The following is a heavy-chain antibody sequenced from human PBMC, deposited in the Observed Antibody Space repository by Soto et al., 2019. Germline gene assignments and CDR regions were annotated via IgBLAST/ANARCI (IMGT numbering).Heavy chain of an antibody. CDR2: IYYSGST. CDR1: GGSISSGGYY. Sequence: SETLSLTCTVSGGSISSGGYYWSWIRQHPGKGLEWIGYIYYSGSTYYNPSLKSRVTISVDTSKNQFSLKLSSVTAADTAVYYCARDLQYRRLFYGMDVWGQGPTVTVSS. V-gene: IGHV4-31*03. D-gene: IGHD1-1*01. J-gene: IGHJ6*02. CDR3: ARDLQYRRLFYGMDV.